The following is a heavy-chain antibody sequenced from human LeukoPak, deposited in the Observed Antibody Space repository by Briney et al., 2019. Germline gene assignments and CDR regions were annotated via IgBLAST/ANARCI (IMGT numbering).Heavy chain of an antibody. CDR1: GYTFTGYY. D-gene: IGHD6-13*01. CDR2: INPNSGGT. V-gene: IGHV1-2*02. J-gene: IGHJ4*02. CDR3: ARDPSIAAAGTLHFDY. Sequence: ASVKVSCKASGYTFTGYYMHWVRQAPGRGLEWMGWINPNSGGTNYAQKFQGRVTMTRDTSISTAYMELSRLRSDDTAVYYCARDPSIAAAGTLHFDYWGQGTLVTVSS.